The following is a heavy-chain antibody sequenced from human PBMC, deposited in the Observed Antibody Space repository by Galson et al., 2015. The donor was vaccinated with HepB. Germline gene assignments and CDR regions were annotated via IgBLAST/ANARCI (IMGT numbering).Heavy chain of an antibody. V-gene: IGHV3-33*08. CDR3: AREWLAQQIRQDYYYGMDV. D-gene: IGHD6-19*01. J-gene: IGHJ6*02. CDR2: IWYDGSNK. Sequence: SLRLSCAASGFTFSSYAMHWVRQAPGKGLEWVAVIWYDGSNKYYADSVKGRFTISRDNSKNTLYLQMNSLRAEDTAVYYCAREWLAQQIRQDYYYGMDVWGQGTTVTVSS. CDR1: GFTFSSYA.